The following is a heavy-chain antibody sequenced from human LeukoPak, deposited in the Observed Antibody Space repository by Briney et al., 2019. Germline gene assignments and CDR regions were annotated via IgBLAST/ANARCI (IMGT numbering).Heavy chain of an antibody. V-gene: IGHV1-24*01. CDR3: ATADIVGATTVPGALDY. CDR2: FDPEDGET. CDR1: GYTLTELS. Sequence: ASVKVSCKVSGYTLTELSMHWVRQAPGKGLEWMGGFDPEDGETIYAQKFQGRVTMTEDTSTDTAYMGLSSLRSEDTAVYYCATADIVGATTVPGALDYWGQGTLVTVSS. J-gene: IGHJ4*02. D-gene: IGHD1-26*01.